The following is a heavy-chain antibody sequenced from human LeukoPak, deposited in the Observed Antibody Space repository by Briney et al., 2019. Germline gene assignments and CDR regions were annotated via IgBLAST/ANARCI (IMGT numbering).Heavy chain of an antibody. V-gene: IGHV1-69*05. J-gene: IGHJ4*02. CDR1: GGTFSSYA. Sequence: SVKASCKASGGTFSSYAISWVRQAPGQGLEWMGGIIPIFGTANYAQKFQGRVTITTDESTSTAYMELSSLRSEDTAVYYCASYYGSGRGYYFDYWGQGTLVTVSS. D-gene: IGHD3-10*01. CDR3: ASYYGSGRGYYFDY. CDR2: IIPIFGTA.